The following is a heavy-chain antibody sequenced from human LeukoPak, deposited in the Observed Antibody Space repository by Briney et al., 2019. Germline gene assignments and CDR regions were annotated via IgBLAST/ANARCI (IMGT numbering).Heavy chain of an antibody. V-gene: IGHV4-34*01. CDR3: ARGLPYYYGSGSSRFDH. CDR2: INHSGST. D-gene: IGHD3-10*01. CDR1: GGSFSGYY. J-gene: IGHJ4*02. Sequence: PSETLSLTCAVYGGSFSGYYWSWIRQPPGKGLEWIGEINHSGSTNYNPSLKSRVTISVDTSKNQFSLKLSSVTAADTAVYYCARGLPYYYGSGSSRFDHWGQGTLVTVSS.